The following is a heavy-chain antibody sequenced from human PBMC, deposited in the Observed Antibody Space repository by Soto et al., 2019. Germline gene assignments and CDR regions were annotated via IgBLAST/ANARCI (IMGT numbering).Heavy chain of an antibody. CDR1: GGSISSGGYY. D-gene: IGHD3-22*01. CDR3: ARGSYYDSSGYYGP. Sequence: QVQLQESGPGLVKPSQTLSLTCTVSGGSISSGGYYWSWIRQHPGKGLEWIGYIYYSGSTYYNPSLKSRVTRSVDTSKNPFSLKLSSVTAADTAVYYCARGSYYDSSGYYGPWGQGTLVTVSS. J-gene: IGHJ5*02. CDR2: IYYSGST. V-gene: IGHV4-31*03.